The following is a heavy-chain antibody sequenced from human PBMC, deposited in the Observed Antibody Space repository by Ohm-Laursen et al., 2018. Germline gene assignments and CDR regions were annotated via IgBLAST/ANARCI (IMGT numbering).Heavy chain of an antibody. CDR1: GFTFSSYA. J-gene: IGHJ3*02. CDR3: ARDSSGYYDAFDI. V-gene: IGHV3-23*01. D-gene: IGHD3-22*01. CDR2: ISVSGDAT. Sequence: SLRLSCAASGFTFSSYAMNWVRQAPGKGLEWVSCISVSGDATYYPDSVKGRFTVSRDNSKNTMYLQMNSLRADDTAVYYCARDSSGYYDAFDIWGQGTMVTVSS.